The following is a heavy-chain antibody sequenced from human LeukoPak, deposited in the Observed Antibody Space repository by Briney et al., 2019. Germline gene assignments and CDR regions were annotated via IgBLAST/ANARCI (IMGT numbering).Heavy chain of an antibody. CDR3: AGGKAVAGIDY. J-gene: IGHJ4*02. Sequence: SVKVSCKASGGTFSSYAISWVRQAPGQGLEWMGRIIPIFGIVNYAQKFQGRVTITADKSTSTAYMELSSLRSEDTAVYYCAGGKAVAGIDYWGQGTLVTVSS. D-gene: IGHD6-19*01. CDR2: IIPIFGIV. V-gene: IGHV1-69*04. CDR1: GGTFSSYA.